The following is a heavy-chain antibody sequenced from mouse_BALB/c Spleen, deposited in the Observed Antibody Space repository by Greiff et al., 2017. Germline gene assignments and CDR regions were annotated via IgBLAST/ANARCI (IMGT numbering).Heavy chain of an antibody. D-gene: IGHD1-1*01. CDR2: ISSGSSTI. Sequence: EVQLQQSGGGLVQPGGSRKLSCAASGFTFSSFGMHWVRQAPEKGLEWVAYISSGSSTIYYADTVKGRFTISRDNPKNTLFLQMTSLRSEDTAMYYCASNYYGSSYGFAYWGQGTLVTVSA. CDR3: ASNYYGSSYGFAY. CDR1: GFTFSSFG. V-gene: IGHV5-17*02. J-gene: IGHJ3*01.